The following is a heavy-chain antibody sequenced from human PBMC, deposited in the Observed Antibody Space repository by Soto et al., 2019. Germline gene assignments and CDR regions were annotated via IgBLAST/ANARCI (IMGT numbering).Heavy chain of an antibody. CDR2: IYYSGST. CDR3: ARTMITFGGVIVSGDAFDI. V-gene: IGHV4-39*01. J-gene: IGHJ3*02. CDR1: GGSISSSSYY. D-gene: IGHD3-16*02. Sequence: SETLSLTCTFSGGSISSSSYYLGWIRQPPGKGLEWIGSIYYSGSTYYNPSLKSRVTISVDTSKNQFSLKLSSVTAADTAVYYCARTMITFGGVIVSGDAFDIWGQGTMVTVSS.